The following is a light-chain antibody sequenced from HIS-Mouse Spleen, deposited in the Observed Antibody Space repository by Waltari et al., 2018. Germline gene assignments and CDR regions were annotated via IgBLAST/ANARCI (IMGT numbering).Light chain of an antibody. CDR2: STN. CDR3: VLYMGSGISV. J-gene: IGLJ3*02. Sequence: QTVVTQEPSFSVSPGGTVTLTCGLSSGSVSTSYYPSRYQQTPGQAPRTLIYSTNTRSSGVLDRFSGSILGNKAALTITGAQADDESDYYCVLYMGSGISVFGGGTKLTVL. V-gene: IGLV8-61*01. CDR1: SGSVSTSYY.